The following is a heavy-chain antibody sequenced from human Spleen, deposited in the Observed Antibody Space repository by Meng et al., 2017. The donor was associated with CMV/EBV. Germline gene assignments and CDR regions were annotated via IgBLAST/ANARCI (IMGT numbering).Heavy chain of an antibody. J-gene: IGHJ4*02. V-gene: IGHV4-59*01. CDR3: ARAGGYTSPLGY. D-gene: IGHD5-12*01. Sequence: SDTLSLTCTVSGGSISSSYWSWIRQPPGKGLQWIGYIYYSGSTNYNPSLKNRVTISVDTSKNQFSLKLSSVTAADTAVYYCARAGGYTSPLGYWGQGTLVTVSS. CDR1: GGSISSSY. CDR2: IYYSGST.